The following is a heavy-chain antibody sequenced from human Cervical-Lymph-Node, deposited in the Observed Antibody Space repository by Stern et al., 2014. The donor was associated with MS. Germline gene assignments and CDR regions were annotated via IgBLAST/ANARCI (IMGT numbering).Heavy chain of an antibody. J-gene: IGHJ6*02. CDR3: ARDTAATSNGMDV. CDR1: GSSVSSGGSY. D-gene: IGHD2-15*01. V-gene: IGHV4-61*03. CDR2: MDYSGIS. Sequence: QLQLQESGPGLVKPSETLYLTCTVSGSSVSSGGSYWTRIRQPPGKGLEWVGYMDYSGISNYNPSLKSRVTISVYTSRNHLSLKLSSVTAADTAVYYCARDTAATSNGMDVWGQGTTVTVSS.